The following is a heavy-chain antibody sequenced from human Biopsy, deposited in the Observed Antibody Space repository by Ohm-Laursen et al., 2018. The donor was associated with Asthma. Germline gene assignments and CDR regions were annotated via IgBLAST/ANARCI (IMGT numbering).Heavy chain of an antibody. CDR3: ASETGHSYGSGSEYYFDY. D-gene: IGHD3-10*01. V-gene: IGHV1-69*13. Sequence: ASVKVPCKASGYTFIGCHIHWMRQAPGQGLEWMGGIIPIFGTTNYAQKFKGRVTITADESSSTAYMELSSLRSEDTAVYYCASETGHSYGSGSEYYFDYWGLGTLVTVSS. CDR1: GYTFIGCH. J-gene: IGHJ4*02. CDR2: IIPIFGTT.